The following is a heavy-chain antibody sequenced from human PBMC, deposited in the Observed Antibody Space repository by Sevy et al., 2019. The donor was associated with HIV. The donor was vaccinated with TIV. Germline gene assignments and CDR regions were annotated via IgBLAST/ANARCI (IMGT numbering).Heavy chain of an antibody. CDR1: GFTFSNAW. CDR2: IKTKTDDGTT. V-gene: IGHV3-15*01. Sequence: GGSLRLSCAASGFTFSNAWMSWIRQAPGKGLEWVGRIKTKTDDGTTDYAAPVKGRFTISRYDSKSTLYLQMNSLKTEDTAVYYCTTEISFSAPSMTLLSDYWGQGTLVTVSS. D-gene: IGHD3-16*02. CDR3: TTEISFSAPSMTLLSDY. J-gene: IGHJ4*02.